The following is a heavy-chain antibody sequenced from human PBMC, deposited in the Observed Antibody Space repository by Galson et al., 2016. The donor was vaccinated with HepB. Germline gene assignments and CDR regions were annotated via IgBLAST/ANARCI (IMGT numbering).Heavy chain of an antibody. J-gene: IGHJ4*02. D-gene: IGHD6-19*01. CDR1: GFSISTGYY. CDR3: VRGTVAGIDY. V-gene: IGHV4-38-2*01. CDR2: IYHNGNT. Sequence: SETLSLTCAVSGFSISTGYYWGWIRQPPWKGLYWIGNIYHNGNTYYNTSLRSRVILSMDTPKNLFSLHLSSVTAADTAVYYCVRGTVAGIDYWGQGTLVTVAA.